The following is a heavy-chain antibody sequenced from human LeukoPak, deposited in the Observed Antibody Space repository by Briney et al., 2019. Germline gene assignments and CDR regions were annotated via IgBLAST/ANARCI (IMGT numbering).Heavy chain of an antibody. CDR2: ISGSGGST. D-gene: IGHD6-13*01. Sequence: PGGSLRLSCAASGFTFSSYAMSWVRQAPGKGLEWVSAISGSGGSTYYADSVKGRFTISRDNSKNTLYLQMNSLRAEDTAVYYCAREAGDSSSWYGRYYYYYYMDVWGKGTTVTVSS. CDR1: GFTFSSYA. CDR3: AREAGDSSSWYGRYYYYYYMDV. J-gene: IGHJ6*03. V-gene: IGHV3-23*01.